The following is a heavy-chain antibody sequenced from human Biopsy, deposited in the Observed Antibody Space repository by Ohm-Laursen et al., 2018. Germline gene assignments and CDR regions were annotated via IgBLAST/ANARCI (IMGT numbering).Heavy chain of an antibody. Sequence: SLRLSCSASGFSFSSYWMHWVRQGPGKGLVWVSRINIDGSTTRYADSVKGRFTISRDNPKNSLYLQMNSLRADDSAVYFCAREQPALSGGGSWFDSWGRGTLVIVSS. D-gene: IGHD6-19*01. CDR2: INIDGSTT. J-gene: IGHJ5*01. V-gene: IGHV3-74*01. CDR3: AREQPALSGGGSWFDS. CDR1: GFSFSSYW.